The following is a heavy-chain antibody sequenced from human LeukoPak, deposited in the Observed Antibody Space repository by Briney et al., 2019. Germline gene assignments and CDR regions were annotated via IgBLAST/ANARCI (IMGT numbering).Heavy chain of an antibody. V-gene: IGHV3-21*01. CDR1: GFTFSSYT. J-gene: IGHJ4*02. CDR3: AGVGATGLDY. Sequence: PGGSLRLSRAASGFTFSSYTMNWVRQAPGKGLEWVSSIGAPGKGLEWVSSVNSRSTYIYYADSVKGRFTISRDNAKNSLYLQMNSLRAEDTAVYYCAGVGATGLDYWGQGTLVTVSS. D-gene: IGHD1-26*01. CDR2: VNSRSTYI.